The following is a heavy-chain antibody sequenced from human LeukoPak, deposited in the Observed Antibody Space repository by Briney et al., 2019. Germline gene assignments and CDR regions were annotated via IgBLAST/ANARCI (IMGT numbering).Heavy chain of an antibody. CDR1: GFTFSTFS. CDR3: AREGGFCFGEACRYFDY. CDR2: INSNSYI. J-gene: IGHJ4*02. Sequence: PGGSLRLSCAASGFTFSTFSMNWVRQAPGKGLEWVASINSNSYIYYADSVKGRFTISRDNAKNSLYLQMNSLGAEDTAVYYSAREGGFCFGEACRYFDYWGQGTLVTVSS. D-gene: IGHD2-15*01. V-gene: IGHV3-21*01.